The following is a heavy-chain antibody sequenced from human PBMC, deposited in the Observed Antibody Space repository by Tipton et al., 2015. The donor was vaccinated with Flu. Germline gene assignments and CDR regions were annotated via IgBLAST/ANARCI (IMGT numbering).Heavy chain of an antibody. J-gene: IGHJ4*02. Sequence: QLVQSGAEVKKPGASVKVSCKASGYTFTSYGISWVRQAPGQGLEWMGWISAYNGNTNYAQKLQGRVTMTTDTSTSTAYMELRSLRSDAPAVYYCARDYYDSSALFGVHFDYWGQGTLVTVSS. CDR2: ISAYNGNT. V-gene: IGHV1-18*01. CDR3: ARDYYDSSALFGVHFDY. D-gene: IGHD3-22*01. CDR1: GYTFTSYG.